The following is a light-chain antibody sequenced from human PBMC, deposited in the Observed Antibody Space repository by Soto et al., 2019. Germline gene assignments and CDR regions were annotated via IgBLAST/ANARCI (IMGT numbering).Light chain of an antibody. J-gene: IGKJ2*01. CDR1: QSISIY. CDR3: QLSYSTPHT. Sequence: DIQMTQSPSSLSASVGDRVTITCRASQSISIYLNWYQQKPGKAPKLLIYAASSLQSGVPSRFSGSGSGTDFTLTISSLQPEDFATNYCQLSYSTPHTFGQGTKLEIK. CDR2: AAS. V-gene: IGKV1-39*01.